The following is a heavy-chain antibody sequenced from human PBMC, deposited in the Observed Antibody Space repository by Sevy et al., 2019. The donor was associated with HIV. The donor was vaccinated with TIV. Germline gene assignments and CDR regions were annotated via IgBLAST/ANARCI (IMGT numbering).Heavy chain of an antibody. Sequence: GGSLRLSCVASGFTFSSYAMHWVRQAPGKGLEWVAVISYDGSNKYYADSVKGRFTISRDNSKNTLYLQMNSLRAEDTAVYYCAARDGYTDFDYWGQGTLVTVSS. CDR3: AARDGYTDFDY. CDR1: GFTFSSYA. CDR2: ISYDGSNK. D-gene: IGHD5-12*01. V-gene: IGHV3-30-3*01. J-gene: IGHJ4*02.